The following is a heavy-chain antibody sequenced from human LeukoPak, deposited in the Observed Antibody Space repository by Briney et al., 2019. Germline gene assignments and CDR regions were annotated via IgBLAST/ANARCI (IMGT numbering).Heavy chain of an antibody. J-gene: IGHJ6*03. CDR2: IIPIFETP. Sequence: GASVKVSCKASGYTFTSYGISWVRQAPGQGLEWMGGIIPIFETPKKAPKFQDRVTITADKSTTTVYMEVSSLRPEDTAVNYCATEEPMNGLGRYYYHYLDVWGKGTTVTVSS. CDR1: GYTFTSYG. CDR3: ATEEPMNGLGRYYYHYLDV. D-gene: IGHD3-16*01. V-gene: IGHV1-69*06.